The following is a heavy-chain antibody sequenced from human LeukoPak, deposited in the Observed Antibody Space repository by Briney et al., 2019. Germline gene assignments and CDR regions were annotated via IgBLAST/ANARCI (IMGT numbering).Heavy chain of an antibody. CDR1: GYRFTAYG. CDR3: ARVCHIVVVTAEGGWFDP. D-gene: IGHD2-21*02. CDR2: TSIYNGKT. V-gene: IGHV1-18*01. Sequence: ASVKVSCKASGYRFTAYGIGWVRQAPGHGLEWVGWTSIYNGKTYYTQRFQDRVSMTTDTSTSTVYMGLRSLRSDDTAVYYCARVCHIVVVTAEGGWFDPWGQGTLVTVSS. J-gene: IGHJ5*02.